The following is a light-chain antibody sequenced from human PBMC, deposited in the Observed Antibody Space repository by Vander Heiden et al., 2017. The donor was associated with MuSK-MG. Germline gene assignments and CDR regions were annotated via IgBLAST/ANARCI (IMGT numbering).Light chain of an antibody. CDR3: CAYAGSSTFV. CDR2: EVS. V-gene: IGLV2-23*02. J-gene: IGLJ1*01. Sequence: QSALTQPASVSGSPGQSITISCTATSSDVGSYNLVSWYQQHPGKAPKLMIYEVSKRPAGVSNRFSGSKSGNTASLTISVLQAEDEADYYCCAYAGSSTFVFGTGTKVTVL. CDR1: SSDVGSYNL.